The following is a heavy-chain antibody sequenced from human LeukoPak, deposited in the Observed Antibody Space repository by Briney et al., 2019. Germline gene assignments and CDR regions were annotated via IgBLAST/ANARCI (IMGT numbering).Heavy chain of an antibody. CDR3: ARATITMIVAY. D-gene: IGHD3-22*01. Sequence: ASVKVSCKASGYTFTGYYMHWVRQAPGQGLEWMGWINPNSGGTNYAQKFQGRVTMTRDTSISTAYMELSRLRYDDTAAYYCARATITMIVAYWGQGTLVTVSS. CDR1: GYTFTGYY. V-gene: IGHV1-2*02. J-gene: IGHJ4*02. CDR2: INPNSGGT.